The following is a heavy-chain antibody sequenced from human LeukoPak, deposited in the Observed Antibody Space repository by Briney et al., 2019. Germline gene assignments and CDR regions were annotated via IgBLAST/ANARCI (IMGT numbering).Heavy chain of an antibody. V-gene: IGHV3-48*01. CDR1: GFTFSSYS. CDR3: ARDREPVGSGMFDAFDI. Sequence: GGSLRLSCAASGFTFSSYSMNWVRQAPGKGLEWVSYISSSSSTIYYADSVKGRFTISRDNAKNSLYLQMNSLRAEDTAVYYCARDREPVGSGMFDAFDIWGQGTMVTVSS. D-gene: IGHD1-26*01. CDR2: ISSSSSTI. J-gene: IGHJ3*02.